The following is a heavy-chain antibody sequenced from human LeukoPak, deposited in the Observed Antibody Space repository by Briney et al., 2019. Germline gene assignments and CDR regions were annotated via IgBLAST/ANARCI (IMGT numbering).Heavy chain of an antibody. CDR1: GFTFSSYA. CDR2: ISYDGSNK. Sequence: GGSLRLSCAASGFTFSSYAMHWVRQAPGKGLEWVAVISYDGSNKYYADSVKGRFTISRDNSKNTLYLQMNSLRAEDTAVYYCARVGAEIWFGDYWGQGTLVTVSS. CDR3: ARVGAEIWFGDY. D-gene: IGHD3-10*01. J-gene: IGHJ4*02. V-gene: IGHV3-30*04.